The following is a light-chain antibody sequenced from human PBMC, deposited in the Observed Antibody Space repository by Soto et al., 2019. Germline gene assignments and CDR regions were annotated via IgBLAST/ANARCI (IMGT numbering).Light chain of an antibody. J-gene: IGKJ3*01. CDR2: AAS. CDR1: QSVSSN. Sequence: EVVTTQSPATLSVSPMEIATLSFMASQSVSSNLAWYQQKPGQTPRLLIYAASTRATDIPARFSGSGSGTEFTLTISRLEPEDVAVYYCQHYGSSPLFTFGPGTKVDIK. CDR3: QHYGSSPLFT. V-gene: IGKV3-15*01.